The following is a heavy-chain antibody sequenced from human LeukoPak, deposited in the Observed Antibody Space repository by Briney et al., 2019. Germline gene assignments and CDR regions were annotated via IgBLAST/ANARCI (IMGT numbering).Heavy chain of an antibody. V-gene: IGHV4-39*01. CDR2: IFYSGST. D-gene: IGHD3-10*01. CDR1: GGSINSNDYY. J-gene: IGHJ4*02. Sequence: KPSETLSLTCTVSGGSINSNDYYWSWIRQPPGKGLEWIGYIFYSGSTYYNPSLKSRVTISVDTSKNQFSLKLSSVTAADTAVYYCARHKAPSEGYIWFGEAPGPRPLYYFDYWGQGTLVTVSS. CDR3: ARHKAPSEGYIWFGEAPGPRPLYYFDY.